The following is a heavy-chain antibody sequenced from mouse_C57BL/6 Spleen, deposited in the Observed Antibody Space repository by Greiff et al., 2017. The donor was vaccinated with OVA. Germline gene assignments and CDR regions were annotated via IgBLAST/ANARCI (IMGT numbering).Heavy chain of an antibody. D-gene: IGHD2-1*01. V-gene: IGHV1-50*01. CDR3: ARSTMVTTRWYAMDY. CDR1: GFTFTSYW. CDR2: IDTYDSYT. Sequence: VQLQQPGAELVKPGASVKLSCTASGFTFTSYWMQWVNQRPGQGLEWIGEIDTYDSYTNYNQKFKGKATLTVDTSSSTAYMQLSSLTSEDSAVYYCARSTMVTTRWYAMDYWGQGTSVTVSS. J-gene: IGHJ4*01.